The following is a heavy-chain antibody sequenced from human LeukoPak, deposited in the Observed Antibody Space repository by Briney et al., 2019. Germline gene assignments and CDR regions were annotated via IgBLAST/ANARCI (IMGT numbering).Heavy chain of an antibody. Sequence: PGGSLRLSCAASGXTFSSYVVHWVRQAPGKGLEWVAVIWSDGSNKYYADSVKGRFTISRDNSKNTLYLKMNTLRAEDTAVYYCARAPVAASYYFDYWGQGTLVTVSS. V-gene: IGHV3-33*01. D-gene: IGHD6-19*01. CDR1: GXTFSSYV. J-gene: IGHJ4*02. CDR3: ARAPVAASYYFDY. CDR2: IWSDGSNK.